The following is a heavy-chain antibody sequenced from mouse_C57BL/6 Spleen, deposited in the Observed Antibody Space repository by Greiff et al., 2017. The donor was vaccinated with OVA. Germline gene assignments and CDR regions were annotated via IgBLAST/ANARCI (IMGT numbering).Heavy chain of an antibody. D-gene: IGHD2-4*01. V-gene: IGHV1-54*01. J-gene: IGHJ2*01. CDR2: INPGSGGT. CDR1: GYAFTNYL. Sequence: QVQLQQSGAELVRPGTSVKVSCKASGYAFTNYLIEWVKQRPGQGLEWIGVINPGSGGTNYNEKFKGKATLTADKSSSTAYMQLSSLTSEDSAVYFYARRGYYDYEKNYFDYWGQGTTLTVSS. CDR3: ARRGYYDYEKNYFDY.